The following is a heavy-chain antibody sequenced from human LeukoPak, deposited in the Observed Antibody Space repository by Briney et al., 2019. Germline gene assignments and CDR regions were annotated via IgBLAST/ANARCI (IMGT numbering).Heavy chain of an antibody. CDR2: ISPSGDIT. D-gene: IGHD1-7*01. CDR3: AKSEKSWNSKKYYYYYYMDV. J-gene: IGHJ6*03. V-gene: IGHV3-23*01. CDR1: GFTFSNNG. Sequence: GGSLRLSCAASGFTFSNNGMNWVRQAPGKGLEWVSGISPSGDITYYADSVKGRFTISRDNSKNTLYLQMNSLRAEDTAVYYCAKSEKSWNSKKYYYYYYMDVWGKGTTVTVSS.